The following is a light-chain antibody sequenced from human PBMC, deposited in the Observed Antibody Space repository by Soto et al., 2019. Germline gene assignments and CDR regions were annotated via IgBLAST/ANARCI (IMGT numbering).Light chain of an antibody. CDR3: QQSYSTPQT. Sequence: DIQLTQAPSSLSASVGDRVTITCRASQSISSYLNWYQQKPGKAPKLLIYAASSLQSGVPSRFSGSGSGTDFTLTISSLQPEDFATYYCQQSYSTPQTFGQGNKVDLK. CDR1: QSISSY. J-gene: IGKJ1*01. V-gene: IGKV1-39*01. CDR2: AAS.